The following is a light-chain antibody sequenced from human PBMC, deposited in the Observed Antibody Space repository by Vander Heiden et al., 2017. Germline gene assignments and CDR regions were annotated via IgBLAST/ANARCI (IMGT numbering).Light chain of an antibody. Sequence: DIQMTQSPSSLSASVGDKVTITCRASQSVSTYLSWYHQKPGKAPKLLIYGTSSLQSGVPSRCSGSGSGTDFTLTISSLRPEDFGAYYCQQSVSSPYTFGQGTRLEIK. CDR1: QSVSTY. J-gene: IGKJ2*01. V-gene: IGKV1-39*01. CDR3: QQSVSSPYT. CDR2: GTS.